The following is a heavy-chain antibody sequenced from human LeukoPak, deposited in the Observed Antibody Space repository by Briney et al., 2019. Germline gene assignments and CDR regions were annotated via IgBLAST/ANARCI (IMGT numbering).Heavy chain of an antibody. CDR3: ARKYTTSYYSIDY. CDR2: ISYDGSKE. D-gene: IGHD2-2*01. V-gene: IGHV3-30*04. Sequence: GGSLRLSCAASGFTFNKYDMHWVRQAPGKGLDWVTFISYDGSKEHYADSVKGRFTISRDNSNQTVYLQMNSLKTEDTALYFCARKYTTSYYSIDYWGQGTLVTVSS. CDR1: GFTFNKYD. J-gene: IGHJ4*02.